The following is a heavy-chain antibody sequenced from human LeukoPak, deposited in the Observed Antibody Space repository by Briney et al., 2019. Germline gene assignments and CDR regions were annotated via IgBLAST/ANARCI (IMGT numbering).Heavy chain of an antibody. CDR1: GGTFSSYA. J-gene: IGHJ3*02. D-gene: IGHD3-22*01. V-gene: IGHV1-69*04. Sequence: GSSVKVSCKASGGTFSSYAISWVRQAPGQGLEWMGRIIPILGIANYAQKFQDRVTITADKSTSTAYMELSSLRSEDTAVYYCARGLGCYDSSGHSGAFDIWGQGTMVTVSS. CDR2: IIPILGIA. CDR3: ARGLGCYDSSGHSGAFDI.